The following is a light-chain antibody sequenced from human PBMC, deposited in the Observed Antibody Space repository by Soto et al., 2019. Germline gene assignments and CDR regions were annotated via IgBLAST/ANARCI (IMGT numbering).Light chain of an antibody. V-gene: IGKV1-5*03. CDR1: QSISSW. J-gene: IGKJ1*01. CDR2: KAS. CDR3: QQYNSIRRT. Sequence: DIQMTQSSSTLSASVGDRVTITCRASQSISSWLAWYQQKPGKAPKLLIYKASSLESGVPSRFSGSGSGTEFTLTISSLQPDDFATYYCQQYNSIRRTFGQGTKVEIK.